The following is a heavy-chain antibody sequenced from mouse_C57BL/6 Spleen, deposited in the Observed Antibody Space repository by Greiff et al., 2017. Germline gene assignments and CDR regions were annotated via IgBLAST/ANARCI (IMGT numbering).Heavy chain of an antibody. CDR3: TRVTTVVARFDY. Sequence: VQLQQSGAELVRPGASVKLSCTASGFNIKDYYMHWVKQRPEQCLEWIGRIDPEDGDTEYAPKFQGKATMTADTSSNTAYMQLSSLTSEDAAVYYCTRVTTVVARFDYWGQGTTLTVSS. D-gene: IGHD1-1*01. V-gene: IGHV14-1*01. J-gene: IGHJ2*01. CDR2: IDPEDGDT. CDR1: GFNIKDYY.